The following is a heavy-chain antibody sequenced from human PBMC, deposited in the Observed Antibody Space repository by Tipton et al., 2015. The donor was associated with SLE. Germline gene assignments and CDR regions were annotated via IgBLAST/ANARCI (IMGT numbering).Heavy chain of an antibody. J-gene: IGHJ5*02. V-gene: IGHV4-39*07. CDR1: GGSFSSRAHY. CDR3: ARRLGYSSSWYGYNWFDP. CDR2: IYYSGST. Sequence: TLSLTCTVSGGSFSSRAHYWAWIRQPPGKGLGWIGSIYYSGSTYCNPSLKSRVTISVDTSKNQFSLKLSSVTAADTAVYYCARRLGYSSSWYGYNWFDPWGQGTLVTVSS. D-gene: IGHD6-13*01.